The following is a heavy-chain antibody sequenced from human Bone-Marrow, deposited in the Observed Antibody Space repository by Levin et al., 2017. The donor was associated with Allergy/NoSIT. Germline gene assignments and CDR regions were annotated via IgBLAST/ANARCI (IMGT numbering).Heavy chain of an antibody. D-gene: IGHD5-24*01. V-gene: IGHV3-30*18. CDR3: AKAERWLQQLVIYYYGMDV. CDR1: GFTFSSYG. CDR2: ISYDGSNK. Sequence: GGSLRLSCAASGFTFSSYGMHWVRQAPGKGLEWVAVISYDGSNKYYADSVKGRFTISRDNSKNTLYLQMNSLRAEDTAVYYCAKAERWLQQLVIYYYGMDVWGQGTTVTVSS. J-gene: IGHJ6*02.